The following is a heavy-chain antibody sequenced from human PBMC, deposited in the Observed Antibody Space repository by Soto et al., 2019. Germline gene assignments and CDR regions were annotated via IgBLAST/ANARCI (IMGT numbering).Heavy chain of an antibody. Sequence: GASVKVSCKASGGTFSSYAISWVRQAPGQGLEWMGGIIPIFGTANYAQKFQGRVTITADESTSTAYMELSSLRSEDTAVYYCTTDSTSPPSIAARPANYYYYGMDVWGQGTTVTVSS. CDR2: IIPIFGTA. CDR3: TTDSTSPPSIAARPANYYYYGMDV. J-gene: IGHJ6*02. CDR1: GGTFSSYA. V-gene: IGHV1-69*13. D-gene: IGHD6-6*01.